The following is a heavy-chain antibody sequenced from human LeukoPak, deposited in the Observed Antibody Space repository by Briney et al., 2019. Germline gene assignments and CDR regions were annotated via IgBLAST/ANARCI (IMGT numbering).Heavy chain of an antibody. CDR2: IRSKAYGGTT. D-gene: IGHD3-9*01. V-gene: IGHV3-49*03. J-gene: IGHJ4*02. CDR3: TRFNFWLPPFDY. Sequence: PGRPLRLSCTASGFTFGDYAMSWFRQAPGKGLEWVGFIRSKAYGGTTEYAASVKGRFTISRDDSKSIAYLQMNSLKTEDTAVYYCTRFNFWLPPFDYWGQGTLVTVSS. CDR1: GFTFGDYA.